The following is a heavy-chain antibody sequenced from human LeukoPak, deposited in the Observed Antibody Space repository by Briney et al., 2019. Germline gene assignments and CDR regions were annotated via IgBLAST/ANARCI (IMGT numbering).Heavy chain of an antibody. V-gene: IGHV1-69*05. CDR2: IIPIFGTA. J-gene: IGHJ3*02. CDR3: AREPYGDYVQRRAFDI. Sequence: SVKVSCKASGYTFTTYSVHWVRQAPGQGLEWMGGIIPIFGTANYAQKFQGRVTITTDESTSTAYMELSSLRSEDTAVYYCAREPYGDYVQRRAFDIWGQGTMVTVSS. CDR1: GYTFTTYS. D-gene: IGHD4-17*01.